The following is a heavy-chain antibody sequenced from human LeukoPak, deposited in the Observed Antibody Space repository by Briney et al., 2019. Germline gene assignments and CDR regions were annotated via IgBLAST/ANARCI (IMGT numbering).Heavy chain of an antibody. D-gene: IGHD6-6*01. CDR2: INEDGSEE. Sequence: GGSLRLSCAASGFNFSNYWMSWVRQAPGKGLEFVANINEDGSEEYYVDSVKGRFTISRDNAKKLLYLQMSRLRAEDTAVYYCARGRGQLELVMRYYYYYMDVWGKGTTVTVSS. CDR3: ARGRGQLELVMRYYYYYMDV. V-gene: IGHV3-7*01. CDR1: GFNFSNYW. J-gene: IGHJ6*03.